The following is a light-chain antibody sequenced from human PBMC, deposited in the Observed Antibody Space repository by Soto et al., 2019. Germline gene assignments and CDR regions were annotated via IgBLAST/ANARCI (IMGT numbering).Light chain of an antibody. Sequence: QCVLTRPASVYGAHGQWSSISCTGTSSGVGGYNYVSWYQQHPGKAPKLMIYDVSNRPSGVSNRFSGSKSGNTASLTISGLQAEDEADYYCSSYTSSSTPFVFGTGTKVTVL. CDR1: SSGVGGYNY. CDR2: DVS. V-gene: IGLV2-14*01. J-gene: IGLJ1*01. CDR3: SSYTSSSTPFV.